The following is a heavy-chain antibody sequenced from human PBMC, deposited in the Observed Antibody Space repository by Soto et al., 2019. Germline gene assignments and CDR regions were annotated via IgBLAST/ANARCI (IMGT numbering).Heavy chain of an antibody. D-gene: IGHD3-22*01. CDR1: GFTFSSNW. CDR3: ARSTHSSADY. CDR2: IQPDGSEQ. J-gene: IGHJ4*02. Sequence: EVRLVESGGTLVQPGGSLRLSCAASGFTFSSNWMTWVRQAPGKGLEWVAHIQPDGSEQFYADSVRGGFTVSRDSAKNSMDLQMNSLRAEDTAVYYCARSTHSSADYWGQGTLVAVSS. V-gene: IGHV3-7*05.